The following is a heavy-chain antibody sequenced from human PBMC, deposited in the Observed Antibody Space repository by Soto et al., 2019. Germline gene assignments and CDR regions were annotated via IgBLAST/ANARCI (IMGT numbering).Heavy chain of an antibody. D-gene: IGHD3-22*01. J-gene: IGHJ5*02. Sequence: SETLSLTCTGSGGSISSYYWSWIRQPPGKGLEGIGYIFYSGSTNYNPSLKSPVTISVDTSKNQFSLKLSSVTAAATAVYYCARNVYYDSSGYNPRHLFAPQGQVTLVTDSA. V-gene: IGHV4-59*12. CDR1: GGSISSYY. CDR3: ARNVYYDSSGYNPRHLFAP. CDR2: IFYSGST.